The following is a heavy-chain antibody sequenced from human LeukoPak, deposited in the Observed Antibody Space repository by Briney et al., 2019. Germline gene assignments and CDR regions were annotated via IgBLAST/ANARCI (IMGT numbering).Heavy chain of an antibody. Sequence: PSETLSLSCTVPGYSISSGYYWGWIRPPPGKGLEWIGSIYHSGSTYYNPSLKSRVTISVDTSKNQFSLKLSSVTAADTAVYYCARDGSGYYDTSGYRNWGQGTLVTVSS. D-gene: IGHD3-22*01. CDR3: ARDGSGYYDTSGYRN. J-gene: IGHJ4*02. V-gene: IGHV4-38-2*02. CDR1: GYSISSGYY. CDR2: IYHSGST.